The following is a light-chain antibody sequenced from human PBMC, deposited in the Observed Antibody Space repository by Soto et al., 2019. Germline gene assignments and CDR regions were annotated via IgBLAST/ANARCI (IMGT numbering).Light chain of an antibody. CDR3: KQYYSPPYT. CDR1: QSVLYSSNNHNY. Sequence: DIVMTQSPDSLAVSLGERATIDCKSSQSVLYSSNNHNYLAGYQQKPGQPPKLLIYWASTRESGVPDRFSGSGSGTDFTLTISSLQAEDVAVYYCKQYYSPPYTFGQGTKLEIK. CDR2: WAS. V-gene: IGKV4-1*01. J-gene: IGKJ2*01.